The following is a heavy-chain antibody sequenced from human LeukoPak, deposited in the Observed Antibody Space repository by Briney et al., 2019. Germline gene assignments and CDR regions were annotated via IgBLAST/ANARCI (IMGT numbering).Heavy chain of an antibody. D-gene: IGHD6-19*01. CDR3: ASLVAGYYYYGMDV. V-gene: IGHV1-69*05. CDR1: GGTFSSYA. Sequence: SVKVSCKASGGTFSSYAISWVRQAPGQGLEWMGGIIPIFGTANYAQKFQGRVTMTRDTSTSTVYMELSSLRSEDTAVYYCASLVAGYYYYGMDVWGQGTTVTVSS. J-gene: IGHJ6*02. CDR2: IIPIFGTA.